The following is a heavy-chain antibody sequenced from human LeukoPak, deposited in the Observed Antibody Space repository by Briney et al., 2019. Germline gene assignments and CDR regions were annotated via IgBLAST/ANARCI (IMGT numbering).Heavy chain of an antibody. Sequence: GGSLRLSCAASGFTFSNSAMNWVRHAPGRGLEWVGRIKRKGDDGTIDYAAPVKGRLSISRDDSKNTSYLQMDSLKSEDTAVYYCTAGTGRSDFDYWGQGTLVTVSS. CDR1: GFTFSNSA. CDR2: IKRKGDDGTI. V-gene: IGHV3-15*01. J-gene: IGHJ4*02. CDR3: TAGTGRSDFDY. D-gene: IGHD3/OR15-3a*01.